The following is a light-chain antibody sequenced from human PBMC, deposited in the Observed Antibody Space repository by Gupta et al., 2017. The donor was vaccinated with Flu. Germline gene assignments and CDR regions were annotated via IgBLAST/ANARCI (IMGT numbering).Light chain of an antibody. CDR1: QDIDNY. CDR3: QQSANLFT. V-gene: IGKV1-33*01. CDR2: DAS. Sequence: DIQMTQSPSSLSASVGDRVTVTCQASQDIDNYLNWYQQKPGKAPKLLIYDASNLETGVPSRFSGSGSGTDFTLTITSLQPDDIATYYCQQSANLFTFVPGTKVDLK. J-gene: IGKJ3*01.